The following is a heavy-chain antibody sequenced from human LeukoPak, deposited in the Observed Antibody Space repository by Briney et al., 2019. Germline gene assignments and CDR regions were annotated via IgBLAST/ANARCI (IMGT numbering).Heavy chain of an antibody. D-gene: IGHD6-13*01. J-gene: IGHJ4*02. CDR1: GGSISSYY. Sequence: SETLSLTCTVSGGSISSYYWSWIRQPPGKGLEWIGYIYYSGSTNYNPSLKSRVTISVDMSKNQFSLKLSSVTAADTAVYYCAIVAAAGTRDFDYWGQGTLVTVSS. V-gene: IGHV4-59*01. CDR3: AIVAAAGTRDFDY. CDR2: IYYSGST.